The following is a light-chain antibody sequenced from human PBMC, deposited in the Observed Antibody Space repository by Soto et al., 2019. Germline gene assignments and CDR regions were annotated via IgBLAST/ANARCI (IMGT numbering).Light chain of an antibody. V-gene: IGLV2-14*01. Sequence: QSALAQPASVSGSPGQSITISCTGTSSDVGAYNYVSWYHQHHPGKAPELIIYDVTDRPSGVSTRFSGSKSGNTASLTISGLQAEDEGDYYCSSYITIKTVIFGGGTKLTVL. J-gene: IGLJ2*01. CDR1: SSDVGAYNY. CDR2: DVT. CDR3: SSYITIKTVI.